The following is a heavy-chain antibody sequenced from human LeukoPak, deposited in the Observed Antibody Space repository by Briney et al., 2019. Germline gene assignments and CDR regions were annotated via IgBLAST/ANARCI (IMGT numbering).Heavy chain of an antibody. V-gene: IGHV3-30*18. CDR2: ISYDGSNK. Sequence: GRSLILSCAASGFTFSSYGMHWVRQAPGKGLEWVAVISYDGSNKLYADTVKGRFTISRDNSKNTLFVQMNSLRAEDTAVYYCAKDGHGNGWSRFYYFDYWGQGTLVTVSS. CDR3: AKDGHGNGWSRFYYFDY. CDR1: GFTFSSYG. D-gene: IGHD6-19*01. J-gene: IGHJ4*02.